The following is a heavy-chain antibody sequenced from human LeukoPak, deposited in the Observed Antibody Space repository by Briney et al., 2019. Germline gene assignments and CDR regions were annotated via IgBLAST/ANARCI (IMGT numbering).Heavy chain of an antibody. CDR2: IYYSGST. CDR1: GGSISSSSYY. J-gene: IGHJ4*02. Sequence: PSETLSLTCTVSGGSISSSSYYWGWIRQPPGKGLEWIGSIYYSGSTYYNPSLKSRVTISVDTSKNQFSLKLSSVTAADTAVYYCARQATVGRTGGLFDYWDQGTLVTVSS. D-gene: IGHD3-10*01. CDR3: ARQATVGRTGGLFDY. V-gene: IGHV4-39*01.